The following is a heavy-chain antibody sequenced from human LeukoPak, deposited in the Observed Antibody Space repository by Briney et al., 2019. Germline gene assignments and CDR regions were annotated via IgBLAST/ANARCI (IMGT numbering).Heavy chain of an antibody. CDR1: GFTFSSYG. D-gene: IGHD5-18*01. CDR3: ARDGGYSYGPLEYYFDY. V-gene: IGHV3-33*01. Sequence: PGRSVRLSCAASGFTFSSYGMHGVRQAPGKGLEWVAVIWYDRSNKYYADSVKGRFTISRDNSKNTLYLQMSSLRAEDTAVYSCARDGGYSYGPLEYYFDYWGQGTLVTVSS. CDR2: IWYDRSNK. J-gene: IGHJ4*02.